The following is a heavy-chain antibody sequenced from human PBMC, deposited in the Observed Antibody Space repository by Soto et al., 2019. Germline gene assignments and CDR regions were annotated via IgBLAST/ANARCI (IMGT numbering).Heavy chain of an antibody. V-gene: IGHV3-23*01. D-gene: IGHD6-19*01. CDR3: AKYFETVACTVGEGDYFDY. CDR2: ISGSGGST. CDR1: GFTFSSYA. J-gene: IGHJ4*02. Sequence: GGSLRLSCAASGFTFSSYAMSWVRQAPGKGLEWVSAISGSGGSTYYADSVKGRFTISRDNSKNTLYLQMNSLRAEDTAVYYCAKYFETVACTVGEGDYFDYWGQGTLVTVSS.